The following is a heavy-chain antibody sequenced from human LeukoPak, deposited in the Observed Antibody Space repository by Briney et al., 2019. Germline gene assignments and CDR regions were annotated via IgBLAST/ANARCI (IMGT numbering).Heavy chain of an antibody. V-gene: IGHV4-4*07. D-gene: IGHD3-10*01. CDR1: GGSISSYY. Sequence: SETLSLTCTVSGGSISSYYWSWIRQPAGKGLEWIGRIYASGSTAYNPSLKSRVTMAVDTSKTQFSLGLSSVTAADTAVYYCARDSGTTGEVKFDPWGQGTLVTVSS. CDR2: IYASGST. J-gene: IGHJ5*02. CDR3: ARDSGTTGEVKFDP.